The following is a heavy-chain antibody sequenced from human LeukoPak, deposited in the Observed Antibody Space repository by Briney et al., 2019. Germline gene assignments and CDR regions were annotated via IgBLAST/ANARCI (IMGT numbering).Heavy chain of an antibody. V-gene: IGHV4-30-2*01. CDR2: IYHSGNT. Sequence: SQTLSLNCAVSGGSISSGGYSWSWIRQPPGKGLEWIGYIYHSGNTYYNQSIKSRITMTVNRTKNQFSLKLSSVTAADTAVYYCATTLAAGDAFDIWGQGTMVTVSS. CDR1: GGSISSGGYS. J-gene: IGHJ3*02. CDR3: ATTLAAGDAFDI. D-gene: IGHD6-25*01.